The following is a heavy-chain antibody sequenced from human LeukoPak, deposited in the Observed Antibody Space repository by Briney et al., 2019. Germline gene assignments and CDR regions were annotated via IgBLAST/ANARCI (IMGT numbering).Heavy chain of an antibody. Sequence: PSGSLSLTCAVSGGSISSGGYSWRWIRQPPGKGLEWIAYIYHSGSTYSNPYLKSRFTISVNTTKSQFSLKLSSVTAADTSVYYCARDRGSNYYDSSGYWTDRAFDFWGQGTMVTVSS. CDR1: GGSISSGGYS. CDR2: IYHSGST. J-gene: IGHJ3*01. D-gene: IGHD3-22*01. V-gene: IGHV4-30-2*01. CDR3: ARDRGSNYYDSSGYWTDRAFDF.